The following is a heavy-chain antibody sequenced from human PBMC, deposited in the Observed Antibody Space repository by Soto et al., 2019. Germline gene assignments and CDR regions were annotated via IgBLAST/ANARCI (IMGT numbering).Heavy chain of an antibody. CDR2: IFYSGST. V-gene: IGHV4-31*03. Sequence: SETLSLPYTVSGGTIFGHHWSWISKHPRKGLEWIGYIFYSGSTFYNPSLKSRDAISVDTSKNQFSLKLSSVTAADTAVYYCARAPGDYFDYWGQGTLVTVSS. CDR1: GGTIFGHH. J-gene: IGHJ4*02. CDR3: ARAPGDYFDY.